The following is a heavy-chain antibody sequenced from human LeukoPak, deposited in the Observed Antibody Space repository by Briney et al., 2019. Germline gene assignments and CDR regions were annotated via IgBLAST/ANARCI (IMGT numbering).Heavy chain of an antibody. CDR3: AKSSLDYDFWSGFV. CDR2: ISSSGSTI. Sequence: PGGSLRLSCAASGFTFSSYEMNWVRQAPGKGLEWVSYISSSGSTIYYGDSVKGRFTISRDNANNSLYLQMNSLRAEDTAVYYCAKSSLDYDFWSGFVWGKGTTVTVSS. D-gene: IGHD3-3*01. J-gene: IGHJ6*04. CDR1: GFTFSSYE. V-gene: IGHV3-48*03.